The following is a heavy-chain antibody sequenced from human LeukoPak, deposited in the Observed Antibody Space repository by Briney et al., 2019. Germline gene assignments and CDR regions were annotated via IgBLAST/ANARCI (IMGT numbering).Heavy chain of an antibody. V-gene: IGHV3-23*01. CDR1: GFTFSSYG. CDR2: ISGSGGST. CDR3: AKDLGWSRYYYDSSGYHDAFDI. D-gene: IGHD3-22*01. J-gene: IGHJ3*02. Sequence: GGSLRLSCAASGFTFSSYGMSWVRQAPGKGLEWVSAISGSGGSTYYADSVKGRFTISRDNSKNTLYLQMNSLRAEDTAVYYCAKDLGWSRYYYDSSGYHDAFDIWGQGTMVTVSS.